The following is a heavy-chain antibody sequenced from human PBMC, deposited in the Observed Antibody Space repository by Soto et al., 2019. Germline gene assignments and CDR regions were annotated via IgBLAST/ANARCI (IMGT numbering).Heavy chain of an antibody. V-gene: IGHV4-39*01. CDR1: GGSIDRSNYY. CDR3: ARHFVAVVIKGWGY. Sequence: QLQLQESGPGLVKPSETLSLTCTVSGGSIDRSNYYWDWIRQPPGKGLEWIGTTYYNGNAYYNPYLKSRVTLSVDTSKNQLYLKLISVTAADTAVYYCARHFVAVVIKGWGYWGQGTLVTVSS. D-gene: IGHD3-22*01. CDR2: TYYNGNA. J-gene: IGHJ4*02.